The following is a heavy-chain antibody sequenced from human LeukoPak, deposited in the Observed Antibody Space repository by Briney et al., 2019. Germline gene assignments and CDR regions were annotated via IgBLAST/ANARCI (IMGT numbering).Heavy chain of an antibody. CDR3: TRDAGTAVPYYFDY. J-gene: IGHJ4*02. CDR1: GFTFSSYA. V-gene: IGHV3-23*01. D-gene: IGHD1-7*01. Sequence: GGFLRLSCAASGFTFSSYAMNWVRQAPGKGLEWVSAISGSGDSTYYSDSAKGRFTISRDNSKSTLYLQMNSLRAEDTAVYYCTRDAGTAVPYYFDYWGQGTWSPSPQ. CDR2: ISGSGDST.